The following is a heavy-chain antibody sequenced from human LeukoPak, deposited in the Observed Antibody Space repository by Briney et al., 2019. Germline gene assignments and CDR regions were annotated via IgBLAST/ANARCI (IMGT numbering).Heavy chain of an antibody. J-gene: IGHJ5*02. CDR1: GYPFTNYW. CDR2: IFPGDSDT. Sequence: GESLKISCKGSGYPFTNYWIGWVRQMPGKGLEWMGIIFPGDSDTRYSPSLQGQVTISVDKSISIAYLEWSSLKASDTAMYYCARHGFGFGEFSFGFDPWGQGTLVTVSS. V-gene: IGHV5-51*01. CDR3: ARHGFGFGEFSFGFDP. D-gene: IGHD3-10*01.